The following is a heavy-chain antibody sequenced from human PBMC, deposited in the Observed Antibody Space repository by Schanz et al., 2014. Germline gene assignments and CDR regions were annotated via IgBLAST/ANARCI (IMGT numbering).Heavy chain of an antibody. D-gene: IGHD3-3*01. V-gene: IGHV1-18*01. CDR2: MNPKTGNT. CDR1: GYIFINSG. J-gene: IGHJ4*02. Sequence: QIQLVQSGPEVKKPGATVKVSCKASGYIFINSGISWVRQATGQGLEWMGWMNPKTGNTDHAQKFQGRVTMTTDTSTSTAYMALTDLRSDDTAVYYCARDRRFFDRDDLYYFDSWGQGTLVTVSS. CDR3: ARDRRFFDRDDLYYFDS.